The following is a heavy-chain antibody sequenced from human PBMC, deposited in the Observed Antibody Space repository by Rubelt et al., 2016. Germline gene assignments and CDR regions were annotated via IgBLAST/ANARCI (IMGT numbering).Heavy chain of an antibody. CDR3: ARESEVSGWFEV. Sequence: GFTFSSCHMHWVRQAPGKGLEWVSIIYSDDNPYYAESVKGRFTTSRHNSKNTLYLQMNSLRSEDTAVYFCARESEVSGWFEVWGQGTLVTVSS. J-gene: IGHJ4*02. V-gene: IGHV3-53*04. D-gene: IGHD6-19*01. CDR1: GFTFSSCH. CDR2: IYSDDNP.